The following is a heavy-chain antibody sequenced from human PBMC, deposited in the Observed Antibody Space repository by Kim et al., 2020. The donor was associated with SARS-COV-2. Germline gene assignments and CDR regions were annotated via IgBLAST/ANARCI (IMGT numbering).Heavy chain of an antibody. Sequence: ASVKVSCKASGYTFTSYAMHWVRQAPGQRLEWMGGINAGNGNTKYSQKFQGRVTITRDTSASTAYMELSSLRSEDTAVYYCARDRRGTGKLVWIWFDPWGQGTLVTVSS. D-gene: IGHD1-1*01. V-gene: IGHV1-3*01. CDR2: INAGNGNT. J-gene: IGHJ5*02. CDR1: GYTFTSYA. CDR3: ARDRRGTGKLVWIWFDP.